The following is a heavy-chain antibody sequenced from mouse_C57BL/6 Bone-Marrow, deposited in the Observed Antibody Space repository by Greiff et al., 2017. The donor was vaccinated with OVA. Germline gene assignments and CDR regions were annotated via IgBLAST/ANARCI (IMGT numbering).Heavy chain of an antibody. V-gene: IGHV1-82*01. Sequence: VQLQQSGPELVKPGASVKISCKASGYAFSSSWMNWVKQRPGQGLEWIGRIYPGDGDTNYNGKFKGKATLTADKSSSTAYMQLSSLTSEDSAVYFCARMGGRVHIDYGGQGTTLTVSS. J-gene: IGHJ2*01. CDR3: ARMGGRVHIDY. D-gene: IGHD1-1*01. CDR1: GYAFSSSW. CDR2: IYPGDGDT.